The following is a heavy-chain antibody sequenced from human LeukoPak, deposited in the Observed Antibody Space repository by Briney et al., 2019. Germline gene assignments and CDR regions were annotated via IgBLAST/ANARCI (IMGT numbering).Heavy chain of an antibody. CDR3: ARDASGYYDSSGFPVYNWFDP. J-gene: IGHJ5*02. Sequence: ASVKVSCKASGYTFTGYYMHWVRQAPGQGLEWMGWINPNSGGTNYAQKFQGRVTMTRDTSISTAYMELSRLRSDDTAVYYCARDASGYYDSSGFPVYNWFDPWGQGALVTVSS. V-gene: IGHV1-2*02. D-gene: IGHD3-22*01. CDR2: INPNSGGT. CDR1: GYTFTGYY.